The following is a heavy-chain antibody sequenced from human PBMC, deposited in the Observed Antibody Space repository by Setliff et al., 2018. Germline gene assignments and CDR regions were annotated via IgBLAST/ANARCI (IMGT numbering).Heavy chain of an antibody. D-gene: IGHD3-22*01. CDR2: IYTSGST. J-gene: IGHJ4*02. Sequence: PSETLSLTCTVSGGSISSYYWSWIRQPAGKGLEWIGRIYTSGSTNYNPSLKSRVTMSVDTSKSQFSLKLSSVTAADTAVYYCARDYYDSSGYYYKVHYYYFDYWGQGTLVTVSS. CDR1: GGSISSYY. CDR3: ARDYYDSSGYYYKVHYYYFDY. V-gene: IGHV4-4*07.